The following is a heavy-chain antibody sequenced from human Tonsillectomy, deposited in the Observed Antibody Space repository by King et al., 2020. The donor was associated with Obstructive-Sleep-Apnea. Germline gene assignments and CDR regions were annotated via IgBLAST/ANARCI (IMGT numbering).Heavy chain of an antibody. J-gene: IGHJ4*02. Sequence: VQLVESGGGLVKPGGSLRLSCAASGFTFSDYYMSWIRQAPGKGLEWVSYVSGSSNYANYTDSVQGRFTIARDNAKNALYLQMNSLRPEDSALYYCATLSSSSSLLPYYFADWGQGTLVTVSS. CDR2: VSGSSNYA. V-gene: IGHV3-11*05. D-gene: IGHD6-6*01. CDR3: ATLSSSSSLLPYYFAD. CDR1: GFTFSDYY.